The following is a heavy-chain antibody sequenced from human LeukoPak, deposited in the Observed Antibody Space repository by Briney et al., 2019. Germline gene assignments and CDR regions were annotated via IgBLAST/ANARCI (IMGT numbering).Heavy chain of an antibody. CDR2: ISAYNGNT. CDR1: GYTFTSYG. J-gene: IGHJ4*02. Sequence: ASVKVSCKASGYTFTSYGISWVRQAPGQGLEWMGWISAYNGNTNYAQKLQGRVTMTRDTSISTAYMELSRLRSDDTAVYYCARDPTGDKEDYWGQGTLVTVSS. V-gene: IGHV1-18*01. D-gene: IGHD7-27*01. CDR3: ARDPTGDKEDY.